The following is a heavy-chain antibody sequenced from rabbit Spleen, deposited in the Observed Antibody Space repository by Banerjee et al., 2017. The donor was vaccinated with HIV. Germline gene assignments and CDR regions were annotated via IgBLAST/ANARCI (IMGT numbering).Heavy chain of an antibody. V-gene: IGHV1S7*01. D-gene: IGHD8-1*01. J-gene: IGHJ4*01. Sequence: QLEESAGGLVQPGGSLKLSCKASGFTLSSYYMNWVRQAPGKGLEWIGYIDPVFGITYYANWVNGRFSISRENAQNTVLLQMTSLTAADTATYFCTRDAGSGPYIDGYFSLWGPGTLVTVS. CDR3: TRDAGSGPYIDGYFSL. CDR1: GFTLSSYY. CDR2: IDPVFGIT.